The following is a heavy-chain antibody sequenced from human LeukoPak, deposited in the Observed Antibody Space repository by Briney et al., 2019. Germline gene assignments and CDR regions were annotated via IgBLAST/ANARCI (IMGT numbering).Heavy chain of an antibody. CDR1: GYTFTSYG. CDR2: ISAYNGHT. CDR3: ARDQSTDCSSTSCYLAYFDY. Sequence: ASVKVSCKASGYTFTSYGISWVRQAPGQGLEWMGWISAYNGHTNYAQKLQGRVTLTTDTSTSTAYMELRSLRSDDTAVYYCARDQSTDCSSTSCYLAYFDYWGQGTLVTVSS. D-gene: IGHD2-2*01. J-gene: IGHJ4*02. V-gene: IGHV1-18*01.